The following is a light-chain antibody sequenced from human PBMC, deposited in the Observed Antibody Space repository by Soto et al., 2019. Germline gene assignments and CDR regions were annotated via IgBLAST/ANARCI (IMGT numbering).Light chain of an antibody. CDR3: SSYTSSSTFGV. J-gene: IGLJ1*01. V-gene: IGLV2-14*03. Sequence: QSVLTQPASVSGSPGQSITISCTGTSSDVGGYNYVSWYQHHPGKAPKLMIYDVSHRPSGVSNRFSGSKSGNTASLTISGLQAEDDADYYCSSYTSSSTFGVFGTGTKLTVL. CDR2: DVS. CDR1: SSDVGGYNY.